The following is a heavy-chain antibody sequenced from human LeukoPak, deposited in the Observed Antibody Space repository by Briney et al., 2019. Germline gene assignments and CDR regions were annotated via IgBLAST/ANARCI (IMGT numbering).Heavy chain of an antibody. J-gene: IGHJ4*02. Sequence: SETLSLTCTVSGGSISSYYWSWIRQPPGKGLEWIGYISYSGSTNYNPSLKSRVTISVDTSKNQFSLKLSSVTAADTAVYYCARVLGAAWGDQFDYWGQGTLVTVSS. D-gene: IGHD3-16*01. CDR3: ARVLGAAWGDQFDY. CDR1: GGSISSYY. V-gene: IGHV4-59*01. CDR2: ISYSGST.